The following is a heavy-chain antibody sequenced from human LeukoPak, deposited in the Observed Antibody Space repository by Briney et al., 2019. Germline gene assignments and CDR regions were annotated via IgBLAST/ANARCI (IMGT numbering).Heavy chain of an antibody. CDR3: ARVPAQSMWLAYYFDY. D-gene: IGHD6-19*01. V-gene: IGHV3-7*01. CDR1: GFTFSSYW. CDR2: IKQDGSEK. Sequence: GGSLRLSCAASGFTFSSYWMSWVRQAPGKGLEWVANIKQDGSEKYYVDSVKGRFTISRDNAKNSLYLQMNSLRAEDTAVYYCARVPAQSMWLAYYFDYWGQGTLVTVSS. J-gene: IGHJ4*02.